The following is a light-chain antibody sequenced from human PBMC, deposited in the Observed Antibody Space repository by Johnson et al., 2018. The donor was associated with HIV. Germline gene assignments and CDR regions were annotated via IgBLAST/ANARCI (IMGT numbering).Light chain of an antibody. Sequence: QSVLTQPPSVSAAPGQKVTISCSGSSSNIGNNYVSWYQQLPGTAPKLLIYEHIKRPSGIPDRFSASKSGTSATLGITGLQTGDEADYYCGTWDSSLSGYVVGTGTKVTVL. CDR3: GTWDSSLSGYV. J-gene: IGLJ1*01. CDR2: EHI. CDR1: SSNIGNNY. V-gene: IGLV1-51*02.